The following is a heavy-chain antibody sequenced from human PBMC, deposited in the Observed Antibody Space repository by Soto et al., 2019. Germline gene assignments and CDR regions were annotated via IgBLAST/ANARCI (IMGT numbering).Heavy chain of an antibody. CDR2: ITPYNGNT. J-gene: IGHJ6*04. CDR1: GYTVTNYG. D-gene: IGHD1-26*01. Sequence: ASVKVSCKASGYTVTNYGLGWVRQAPGQGLEWMGWITPYNGNTNYAQNFQGRVTMTTDTSTSTAYMDLRSLRSDDTAVYYCARDGAPGGLMDVWGRGTTVTVSS. V-gene: IGHV1-18*01. CDR3: ARDGAPGGLMDV.